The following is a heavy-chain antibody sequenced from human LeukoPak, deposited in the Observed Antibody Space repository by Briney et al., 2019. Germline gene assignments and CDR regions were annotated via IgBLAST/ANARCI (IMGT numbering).Heavy chain of an antibody. V-gene: IGHV3-23*01. Sequence: GGSLRLSCAASGFTFSNYAMSWVRQAPGKGLESVSSISGSGGRTYYAASVKGRFTISRDNSKNTLHLQLNSLRAEDTALYYCAKDLPGDPDDQYYGMDVWGQGTTVTVSS. D-gene: IGHD4-17*01. CDR3: AKDLPGDPDDQYYGMDV. CDR2: ISGSGGRT. CDR1: GFTFSNYA. J-gene: IGHJ6*02.